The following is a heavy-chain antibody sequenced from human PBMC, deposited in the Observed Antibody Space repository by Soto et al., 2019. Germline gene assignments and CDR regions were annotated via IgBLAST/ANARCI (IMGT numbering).Heavy chain of an antibody. V-gene: IGHV1-3*01. D-gene: IGHD7-27*01. CDR3: ARVPGNWGNYYYYGMDV. CDR2: INAGNGNT. CDR1: GYTFTSYA. Sequence: AASVKVSCKASGYTFTSYAMHWVRQAPGQRLEWMGWINAGNGNTKYSQKFQGRVTITRDTSASTAYMELSSLRSEDTAVYYCARVPGNWGNYYYYGMDVWGQGTTVTVSS. J-gene: IGHJ6*02.